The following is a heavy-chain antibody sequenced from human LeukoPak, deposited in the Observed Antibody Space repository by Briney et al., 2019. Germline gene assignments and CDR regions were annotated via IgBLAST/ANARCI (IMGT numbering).Heavy chain of an antibody. CDR2: IGTAGDT. Sequence: GGSLRLSCAVSGFTFSSYDIHWVRQATGKGLEWVSAIGTAGDTYYPGSVKGRFTISRENAKNSLYLQMNSLRAGDTAVYYCARAHYGGNGFDYWGQGTLVTVSS. V-gene: IGHV3-13*01. CDR3: ARAHYGGNGFDY. J-gene: IGHJ4*02. CDR1: GFTFSSYD. D-gene: IGHD4-23*01.